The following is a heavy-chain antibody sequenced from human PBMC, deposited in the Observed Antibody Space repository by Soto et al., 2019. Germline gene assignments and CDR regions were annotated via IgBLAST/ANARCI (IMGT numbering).Heavy chain of an antibody. CDR2: IIPILGIA. V-gene: IGHV1-69*02. D-gene: IGHD1-1*01. J-gene: IGHJ4*02. Sequence: QVQLVQSGAEVKKPGSSVKVSCKASGGTFSSYTISWVRQAPGQGLEWMGRIIPILGIANYAQKFQGRVTITADKSTSTAYMELSRLRSEDTAVYYCARGIQLERRSTFDYWGQGTLFTVSS. CDR1: GGTFSSYT. CDR3: ARGIQLERRSTFDY.